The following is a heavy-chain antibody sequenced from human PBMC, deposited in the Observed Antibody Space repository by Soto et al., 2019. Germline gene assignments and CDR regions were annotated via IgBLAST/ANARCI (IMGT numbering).Heavy chain of an antibody. CDR2: INAGNGNT. D-gene: IGHD3-22*01. Sequence: ASVKVSCKASGYTFTSYAMHWVRQAPGQRLEWMGWINAGNGNTKYSQKFQGRVTITRDTSASTAYMELSSLRSEDTAVYYCARDAALPSYYYDSSGYPIFDYWGQGTLVTVSS. CDR1: GYTFTSYA. V-gene: IGHV1-3*01. J-gene: IGHJ4*02. CDR3: ARDAALPSYYYDSSGYPIFDY.